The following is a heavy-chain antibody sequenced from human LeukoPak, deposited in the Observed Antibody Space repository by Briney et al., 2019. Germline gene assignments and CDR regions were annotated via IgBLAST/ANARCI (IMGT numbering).Heavy chain of an antibody. J-gene: IGHJ6*02. CDR1: GGSISSYY. V-gene: IGHV4-59*08. CDR2: IYYSGNT. Sequence: SETLSLTCSVSGGSISSYYWSWIRQPPGKGLEWIGYIYYSGNTNYNPSLKSRVTISVDTSKNQFSLKLSSVTAADTALYYCARLRPSGWGYYDMDVWGQGTTVTVSS. D-gene: IGHD3-10*01. CDR3: ARLRPSGWGYYDMDV.